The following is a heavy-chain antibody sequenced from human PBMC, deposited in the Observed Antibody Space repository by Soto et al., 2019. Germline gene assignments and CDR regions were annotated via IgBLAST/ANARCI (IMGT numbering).Heavy chain of an antibody. J-gene: IGHJ4*02. CDR1: GGSFSGYY. CDR3: ASGQSDYGDYDDY. V-gene: IGHV4-34*01. Sequence: SETLSLTCAVYGGSFSGYYWSWIRQPPGKGLEWIGEINHSGSTNYNPSLKSRVTISVDTSKNQFSLKLSSVTAADTAVYYCASGQSDYGDYDDYWGQGTLVTVSS. CDR2: INHSGST. D-gene: IGHD4-17*01.